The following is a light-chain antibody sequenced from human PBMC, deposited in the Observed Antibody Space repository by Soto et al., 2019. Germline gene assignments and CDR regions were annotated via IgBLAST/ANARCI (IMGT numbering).Light chain of an antibody. Sequence: QSALTQPASVSGSPGQSNTISCTGTSSDVGGYSYVSWYQQHPGKAPKLIIYDVFSRPSGVSTRFSGSKSGNTASLTISGLQADDEADYYCSSYSSANTLGVFGGGTKLTVL. CDR1: SSDVGGYSY. CDR2: DVF. J-gene: IGLJ2*01. CDR3: SSYSSANTLGV. V-gene: IGLV2-14*01.